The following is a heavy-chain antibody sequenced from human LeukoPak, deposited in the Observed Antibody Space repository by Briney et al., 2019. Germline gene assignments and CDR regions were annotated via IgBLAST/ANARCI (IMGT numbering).Heavy chain of an antibody. J-gene: IGHJ4*02. Sequence: GASVKVSCKVSGYTLTELSMHWVRQAPGKGLEWMGGFDPEDGETIYAQKFQGRVTMTEDTSTDTAYMELSSLRSEDTAVYYCATDLLRVGATTFGYWGQGTLVTVSS. CDR1: GYTLTELS. D-gene: IGHD1-26*01. CDR2: FDPEDGET. CDR3: ATDLLRVGATTFGY. V-gene: IGHV1-24*01.